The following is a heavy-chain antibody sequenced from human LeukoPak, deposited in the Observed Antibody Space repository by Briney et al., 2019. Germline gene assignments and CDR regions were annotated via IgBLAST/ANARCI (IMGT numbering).Heavy chain of an antibody. Sequence: SETLSLTCSVSGGSISSGGYSWSWIRQPPGKGLEWFGYIYHSGSTYYNPSRKSRVTISVDRSKNQFSLKLSSVTAADTAVYYCARDLYYGSGGYYYYYGMDVWGKGTTVTVSS. CDR3: ARDLYYGSGGYYYYYGMDV. CDR1: GGSISSGGYS. J-gene: IGHJ6*04. V-gene: IGHV4-30-2*01. D-gene: IGHD3-10*01. CDR2: IYHSGST.